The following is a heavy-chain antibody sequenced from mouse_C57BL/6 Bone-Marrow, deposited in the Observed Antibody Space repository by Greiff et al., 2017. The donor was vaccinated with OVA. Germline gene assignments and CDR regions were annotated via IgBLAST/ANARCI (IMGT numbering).Heavy chain of an antibody. CDR3: ISLGYSNWSLDF. V-gene: IGHV10-1*01. Sequence: EVQLQESGGGLVQPKGSLKLSCAASGFSFNTYAMNWVRQAPGKGLEWVARIRSKSNNYAKYYADSVKDRFTISRDDSERMLYLQMNNLKDEDTAMYYGISLGYSNWSLDFWGKGTTVTVSS. CDR1: GFSFNTYA. J-gene: IGHJ1*03. D-gene: IGHD2-5*01. CDR2: IRSKSNNYAK.